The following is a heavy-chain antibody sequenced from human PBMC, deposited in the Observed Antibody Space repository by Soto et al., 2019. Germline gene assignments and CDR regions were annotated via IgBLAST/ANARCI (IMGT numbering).Heavy chain of an antibody. Sequence: EVQLVQSGAEVKKPGESLKISCKGSGYSFTSYWIGWVRQMPGKGLEWMGIIYPGDSDTRYSPSFQVQVTISADKSIRTAYLQWSSLKASDTAMYYCARLAVAGTMGYYYYGMDVWGQGTTVTVSS. CDR2: IYPGDSDT. CDR3: ARLAVAGTMGYYYYGMDV. CDR1: GYSFTSYW. J-gene: IGHJ6*02. D-gene: IGHD6-19*01. V-gene: IGHV5-51*01.